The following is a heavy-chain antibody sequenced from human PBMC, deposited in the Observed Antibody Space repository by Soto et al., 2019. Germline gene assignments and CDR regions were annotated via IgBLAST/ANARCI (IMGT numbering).Heavy chain of an antibody. D-gene: IGHD1-7*01. CDR1: GGSFSGYY. CDR3: ARGDWKYNFDY. J-gene: IGHJ4*02. CDR2: INHSGST. Sequence: PSETLSLTCAVYGGSFSGYYWSWIRQPPGKGLEWIGEINHSGSTNYNPSLKSRVTISVDTSKNQFSLKLSSVTAADTAVYYCARGDWKYNFDYWGQGTLVTVS. V-gene: IGHV4-34*01.